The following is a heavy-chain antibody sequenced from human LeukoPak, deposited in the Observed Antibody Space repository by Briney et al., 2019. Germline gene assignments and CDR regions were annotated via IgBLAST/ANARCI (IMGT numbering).Heavy chain of an antibody. CDR2: IYYSGST. Sequence: PSETLSLTCTVSGGSISSYYWSWIRQPPGKGLEWIGYIYYSGSTNYNPSLKSRVTISVDTSKNQFSLKLSSVTAADTAVYYCARDSHYDSSGYSFDYWGQGTLVTVSS. CDR3: ARDSHYDSSGYSFDY. D-gene: IGHD3-22*01. CDR1: GGSISSYY. V-gene: IGHV4-59*01. J-gene: IGHJ4*02.